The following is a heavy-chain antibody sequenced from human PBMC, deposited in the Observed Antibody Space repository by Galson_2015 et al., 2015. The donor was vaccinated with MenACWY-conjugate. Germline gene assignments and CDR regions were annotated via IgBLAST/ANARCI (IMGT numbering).Heavy chain of an antibody. Sequence: SLRLSCAASGFTVDKYGMAWVRQAPGKGLEWVSAISGVGTAYYAGSVKGRFTISRDNSKNTMNLQMNSLRVDDTAVYYCAKEGFCSGGTCYF. D-gene: IGHD2-15*01. J-gene: IGHJ4*03. V-gene: IGHV3-23*01. CDR1: GFTVDKYG. CDR2: ISGVGTA. CDR3: AKEGFCSGGTCYF.